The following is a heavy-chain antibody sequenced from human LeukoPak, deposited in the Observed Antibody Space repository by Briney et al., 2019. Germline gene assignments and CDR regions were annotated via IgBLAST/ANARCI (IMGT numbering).Heavy chain of an antibody. V-gene: IGHV3-30*04. CDR2: ISYDGINR. Sequence: PGGSLRLSCAASGFTFSSYAMYWVRQTPGKGLEWVALISYDGINRYYADSVKGRFTISRDNSKNTLYLQMNSLRAEDTAVYYCARSPYSSSWFYFDYWGQGTLVTVSS. D-gene: IGHD6-13*01. J-gene: IGHJ4*02. CDR3: ARSPYSSSWFYFDY. CDR1: GFTFSSYA.